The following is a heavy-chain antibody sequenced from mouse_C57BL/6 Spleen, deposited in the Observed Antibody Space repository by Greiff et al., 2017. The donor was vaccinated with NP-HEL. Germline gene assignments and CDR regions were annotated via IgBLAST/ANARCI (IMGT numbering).Heavy chain of an antibody. V-gene: IGHV1-15*01. D-gene: IGHD1-1*01. CDR1: GYTFTDYE. J-gene: IGHJ2*01. CDR2: IDPETGGT. Sequence: VQLQQSGAELVRPGASVTLSCKASGYTFTDYEMHWVKQTPVHGLEWIGAIDPETGGTAYNQKFKGKAILTADKSSSTAYMELRSLTSEDSAVYYCTRRLLYYYGSSYFDYWGQGTTLTVSS. CDR3: TRRLLYYYGSSYFDY.